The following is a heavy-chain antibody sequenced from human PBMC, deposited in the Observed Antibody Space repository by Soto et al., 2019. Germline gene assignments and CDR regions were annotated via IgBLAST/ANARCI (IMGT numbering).Heavy chain of an antibody. Sequence: GWSLRLSCAASGFTFSSYAMSWVRQAPGKGLEWVSAISGSGGSTYYADSVKGRFTISRDNSKNTLYLQMNSLRAEDTAVYYRSKYPRDSSGYFAYWGQGTLVTVAA. CDR3: SKYPRDSSGYFAY. J-gene: IGHJ4*02. CDR1: GFTFSSYA. V-gene: IGHV3-23*01. D-gene: IGHD3-22*01. CDR2: ISGSGGST.